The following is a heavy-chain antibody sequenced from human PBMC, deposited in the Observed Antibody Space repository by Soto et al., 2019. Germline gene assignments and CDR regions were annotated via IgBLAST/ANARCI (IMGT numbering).Heavy chain of an antibody. J-gene: IGHJ3*02. CDR1: GFTFSSYA. CDR3: ARGWGRYCGGDCYDDAFDI. D-gene: IGHD2-21*02. V-gene: IGHV3-30-3*01. CDR2: ISYDGSNK. Sequence: GGSLRLSCAASGFTFSSYAMHWVRQAPGKGLEWVAVISYDGSNKYYADSVKGRFTISRDNSKNTLYLQMNSLRAEDTAVYYCARGWGRYCGGDCYDDAFDIWGQGTMVTVSS.